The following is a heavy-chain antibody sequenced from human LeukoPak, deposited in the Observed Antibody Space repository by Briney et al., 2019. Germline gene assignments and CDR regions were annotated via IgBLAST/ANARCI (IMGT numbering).Heavy chain of an antibody. CDR2: IYYSGST. CDR1: GGSISSSSYY. V-gene: IGHV4-39*07. CDR3: ARDSGPGYSGYDSSVGRFP. D-gene: IGHD5-12*01. J-gene: IGHJ5*02. Sequence: SETLSLTCTVSGGSISSSSYYWGWIRQPPGKGLEWIGSIYYSGSTYYNPSLKSRVTISVDTSKNQFSLKLSSVTAADTAVYYCARDSGPGYSGYDSSVGRFPWGQGTLVTVSS.